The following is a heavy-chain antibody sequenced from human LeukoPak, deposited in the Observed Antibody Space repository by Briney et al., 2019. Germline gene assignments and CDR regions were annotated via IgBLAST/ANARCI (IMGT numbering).Heavy chain of an antibody. CDR3: AKRGVVIRVFLVGFHKEAYYFDS. V-gene: IGHV3-23*01. D-gene: IGHD3-10*01. J-gene: IGHJ4*02. Sequence: GGSLRLSCAVSGITLSNYGMSWVRQAPGKGLEWVAGISDSGGSTKYADSVKGRFTISRDNPMNTLSLQMSSLRAEDTAVYFCAKRGVVIRVFLVGFHKEAYYFDSWGQGALVTVSS. CDR1: GITLSNYG. CDR2: ISDSGGST.